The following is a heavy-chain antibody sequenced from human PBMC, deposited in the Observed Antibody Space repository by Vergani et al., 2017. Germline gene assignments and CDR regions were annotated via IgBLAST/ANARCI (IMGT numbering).Heavy chain of an antibody. D-gene: IGHD1-14*01. V-gene: IGHV1-2*06. CDR2: MNPKTGGT. CDR1: GYSFTGYY. CDR3: ATTLSRTNDAFDI. Sequence: QVQLVQSGAEVKKPGASVKVSCQASGYSFTGYYMHWVRQAPGQGLEWRGRMNPKTGGTDNAQKFQGRVTMTRDTSINTAYMELSSLRSDDTAVYYCATTLSRTNDAFDIWGQGTMVTVSS. J-gene: IGHJ3*02.